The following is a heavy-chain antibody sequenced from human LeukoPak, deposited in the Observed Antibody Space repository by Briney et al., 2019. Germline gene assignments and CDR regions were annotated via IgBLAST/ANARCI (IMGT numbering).Heavy chain of an antibody. J-gene: IGHJ4*02. V-gene: IGHV3-7*01. Sequence: GGSLRLSCAASGFTFSSYWMSWVRQAPGKGLEWVANIKQDGSEKYYVDSVKGRFTISRDNAKNSLYLQMNSLRAEDTAVYYCARAGLISYYDYVWGSSKGPFDYWGQGTLVTVSS. D-gene: IGHD3-16*01. CDR3: ARAGLISYYDYVWGSSKGPFDY. CDR2: IKQDGSEK. CDR1: GFTFSSYW.